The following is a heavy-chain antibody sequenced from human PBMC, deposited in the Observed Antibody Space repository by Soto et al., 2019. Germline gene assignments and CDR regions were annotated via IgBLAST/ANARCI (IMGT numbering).Heavy chain of an antibody. Sequence: EVQLLESGGGLVQPGGSLRLSCAASGFTFSSYAMSWVRQAPGKGLEWVSAISGSGGSTYYADSVKGRFTISRDNSKITLYLQMNSLRAEDTAVYYCAKAFFGSWLVGPFDYWGQGTLVTVSS. CDR2: ISGSGGST. V-gene: IGHV3-23*01. J-gene: IGHJ4*02. CDR3: AKAFFGSWLVGPFDY. D-gene: IGHD6-19*01. CDR1: GFTFSSYA.